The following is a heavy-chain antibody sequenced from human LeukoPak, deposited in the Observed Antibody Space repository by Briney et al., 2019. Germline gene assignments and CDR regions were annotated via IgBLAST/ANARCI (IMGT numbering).Heavy chain of an antibody. J-gene: IGHJ4*02. Sequence: GGSLRLSCAASGFTFSDYNMRWIRQAPGKGLEWVSAISGSGGSTYYADSVKGRFTISRDNSKNTLYLQMNSLRAEDTAVYYCATHSTSERSDYWGQGTLVTVSS. CDR3: ATHSTSERSDY. CDR1: GFTFSDYN. V-gene: IGHV3-23*01. CDR2: ISGSGGST. D-gene: IGHD1-26*01.